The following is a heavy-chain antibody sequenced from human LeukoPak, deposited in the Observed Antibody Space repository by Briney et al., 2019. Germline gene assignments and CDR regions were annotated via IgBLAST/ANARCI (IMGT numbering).Heavy chain of an antibody. CDR1: GFTFSDYY. D-gene: IGHD6-13*01. CDR2: ISSSGSTI. V-gene: IGHV3-11*04. J-gene: IGHJ4*02. CDR3: AREPLGIAAGIDY. Sequence: GGSLRLPCVASGFTFSDYYMSWIRQAPGKGLEWVSYISSSGSTIYYADSVKGRFTISRDNAKNSLYLQMNSLRAEDTAVYYCAREPLGIAAGIDYWGQGTLVTVSS.